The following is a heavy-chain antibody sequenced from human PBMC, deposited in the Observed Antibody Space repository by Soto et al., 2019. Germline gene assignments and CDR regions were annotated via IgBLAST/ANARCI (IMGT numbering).Heavy chain of an antibody. CDR1: GFDFSDAW. CDR3: TRDQAYSSAA. J-gene: IGHJ5*02. CDR2: VNSDGTIT. Sequence: GGSLRLSCAASGFDFSDAWMHWVRQAPGKGLVWVSHVNSDGTITTYADSVKGRFTISRDNAKNTVYLQMNSLRVEDSAVYYCTRDQAYSSAAWGQGTPVTVSS. D-gene: IGHD2-21*01. V-gene: IGHV3-74*01.